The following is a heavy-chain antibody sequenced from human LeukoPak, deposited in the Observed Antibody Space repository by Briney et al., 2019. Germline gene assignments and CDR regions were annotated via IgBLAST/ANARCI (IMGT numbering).Heavy chain of an antibody. Sequence: SVKVSCKSSGGTFNNSAISWVRQAPGQGLEWLGGIMPLFGTAGYAQKFQGRVTITKDESTRTVYLELTSLTSDDTAVYYCARDVHGDYGSGWFDPWGQGTLVSVST. J-gene: IGHJ5*02. V-gene: IGHV1-69*05. CDR2: IMPLFGTA. D-gene: IGHD4-17*01. CDR1: GGTFNNSA. CDR3: ARDVHGDYGSGWFDP.